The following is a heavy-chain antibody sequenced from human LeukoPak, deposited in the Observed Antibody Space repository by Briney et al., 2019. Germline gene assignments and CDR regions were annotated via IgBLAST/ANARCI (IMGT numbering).Heavy chain of an antibody. J-gene: IGHJ4*02. V-gene: IGHV3-21*01. CDR1: GFTFDDYG. CDR2: ISSSSSYI. D-gene: IGHD5-18*01. CDR3: ARRATTERGHSYGLDY. Sequence: GGSLRLSCAASGFTFDDYGMSWVRQAPGKGLEWVSSISSSSSYIYYADSVTGRFTISRDNAKNSLYLQMNSLRAEDTAVYYCARRATTERGHSYGLDYWGQGTLVTVSS.